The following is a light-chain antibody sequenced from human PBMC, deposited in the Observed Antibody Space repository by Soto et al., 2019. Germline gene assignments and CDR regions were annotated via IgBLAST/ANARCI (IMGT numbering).Light chain of an antibody. CDR3: QQSYSTPYT. CDR1: QSISSF. V-gene: IGKV1-39*01. J-gene: IGKJ2*01. Sequence: DIQMTQSPSSLSASVGDRVTITCRASQSISSFLNWYQLKPGKAPKVLIYAASILQSGVPSRFSGSGSGTHFTLTISSLQPDDFATYSCQQSYSTPYTFGQGTKLEIK. CDR2: AAS.